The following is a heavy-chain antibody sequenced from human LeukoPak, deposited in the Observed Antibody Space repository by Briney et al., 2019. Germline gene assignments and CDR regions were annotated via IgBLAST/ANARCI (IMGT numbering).Heavy chain of an antibody. J-gene: IGHJ4*02. D-gene: IGHD4-17*01. Sequence: GGSLRLSCAASGFTFSDYSMNWVRQAPGKGLEWVSYISSDSSTRYYADSVKGRFTISRDNAKNILYLQMNSLRVDDTAVYYCARDPKYGDLDYWGQGTLVTVSS. CDR1: GFTFSDYS. CDR3: ARDPKYGDLDY. V-gene: IGHV3-48*04. CDR2: ISSDSSTR.